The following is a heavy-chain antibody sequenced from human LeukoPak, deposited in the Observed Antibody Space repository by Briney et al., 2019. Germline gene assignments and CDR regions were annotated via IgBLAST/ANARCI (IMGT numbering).Heavy chain of an antibody. V-gene: IGHV4-34*01. CDR3: ARQASRDYGDLYYFDY. J-gene: IGHJ4*02. Sequence: SETLSLTCAVYGGSFSGYYWSWIRQPPGKGLEWIGEINHSGSTDYNPSLKSRVTISVDTSENQFSLKLSSVTAADTAVYYCARQASRDYGDLYYFDYWGQGTLVTVSS. D-gene: IGHD4-17*01. CDR2: INHSGST. CDR1: GGSFSGYY.